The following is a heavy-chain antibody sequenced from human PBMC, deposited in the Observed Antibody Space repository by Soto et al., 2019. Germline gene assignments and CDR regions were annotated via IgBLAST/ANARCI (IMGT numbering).Heavy chain of an antibody. CDR1: GGSFSGYY. CDR3: ASRDIVVVPAVYNWFDP. J-gene: IGHJ5*02. CDR2: INHSGST. V-gene: IGHV4-34*01. D-gene: IGHD2-2*01. Sequence: SETLSLTCAVYGGSFSGYYWSWIRQPPGKGLEWIGEINHSGSTNYNPSLKSRVTISVDTSKNQFSLKLSSVTAADTAVYYCASRDIVVVPAVYNWFDPWGQGTLVTVSS.